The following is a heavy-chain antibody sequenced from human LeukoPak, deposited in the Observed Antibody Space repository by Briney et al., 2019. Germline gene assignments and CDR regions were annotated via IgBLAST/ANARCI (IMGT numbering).Heavy chain of an antibody. V-gene: IGHV1-2*02. Sequence: GASVKVSCRASGYTFTAYYIHWVRQAPGQGLEWMGWINPNSGDTNLPQRFQGRVTMTRDTSIITVYMELSSLTSDDTGMCYCARGPTLGLDIWGQGTMVTVSS. CDR3: ARGPTLGLDI. CDR2: INPNSGDT. CDR1: GYTFTAYY. J-gene: IGHJ3*02.